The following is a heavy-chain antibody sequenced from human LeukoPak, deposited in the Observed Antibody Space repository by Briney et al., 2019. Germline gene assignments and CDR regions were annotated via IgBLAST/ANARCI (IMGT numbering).Heavy chain of an antibody. CDR3: ARDISPWGPRPNYGLDV. V-gene: IGHV3-33*01. CDR2: MWYDGSDK. J-gene: IGHJ6*02. Sequence: GGSLRLSCAASGFTFNSYAMHWVRQAPGKGLEWVAIMWYDGSDKYYADPVKGRFTISRDNSKNTLYLQLNSLRAEDTAVYYCARDISPWGPRPNYGLDVWGQGTMVTVSS. CDR1: GFTFNSYA. D-gene: IGHD7-27*01.